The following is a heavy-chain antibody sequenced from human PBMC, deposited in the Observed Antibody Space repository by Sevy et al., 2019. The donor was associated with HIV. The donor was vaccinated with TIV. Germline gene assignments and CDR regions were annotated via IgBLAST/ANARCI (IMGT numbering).Heavy chain of an antibody. D-gene: IGHD2-2*01. V-gene: IGHV3-23*01. Sequence: GGSLRLSCAASGFTFTSYAMSWVRQAPGKGLEWVSSISGSHGTPYYADSVKGRFTISRDNSKNTLYLQMSSLRAEDPAVYYVAESESGKKGFCTRSGCYPFDYWGQGTLVTVSS. J-gene: IGHJ4*02. CDR1: GFTFTSYA. CDR2: ISGSHGTP. CDR3: AESESGKKGFCTRSGCYPFDY.